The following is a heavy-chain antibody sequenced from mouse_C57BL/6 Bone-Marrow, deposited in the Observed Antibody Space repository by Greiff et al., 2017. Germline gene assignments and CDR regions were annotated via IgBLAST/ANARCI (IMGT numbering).Heavy chain of an antibody. J-gene: IGHJ4*01. D-gene: IGHD3-2*02. V-gene: IGHV5-16*01. CDR1: GFTFSDYS. CDR3: ARVGRRLYAMDY. CDR2: ITYDGSST. Sequence: EVKLMESEGGLVQPGRSLKLSCTASGFTFSDYSMAWVRQVPEKGLEWVAYITYDGSSTYYLDSLKSRFIISRDNAKNTRYLQMSSLKSEDAATYYCARVGRRLYAMDYWGQGTSVTVTS.